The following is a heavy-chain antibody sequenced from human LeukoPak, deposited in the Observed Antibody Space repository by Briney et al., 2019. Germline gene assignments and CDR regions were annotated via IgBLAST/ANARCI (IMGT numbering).Heavy chain of an antibody. Sequence: PGASVKVSCKASGYTFTSYGISWVRQAPGQGLEWMGWMNPNSGNTGYAQKFQGRVTITRNTSISTAYMELSSLRSEDTAVYYCARGSYYYDSSGPGENAFDIWGQGTMVTVSS. CDR1: GYTFTSYG. J-gene: IGHJ3*02. CDR2: MNPNSGNT. V-gene: IGHV1-8*03. D-gene: IGHD3-22*01. CDR3: ARGSYYYDSSGPGENAFDI.